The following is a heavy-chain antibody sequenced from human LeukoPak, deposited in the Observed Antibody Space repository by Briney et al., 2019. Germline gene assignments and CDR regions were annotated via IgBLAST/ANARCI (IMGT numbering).Heavy chain of an antibody. CDR3: ARDGPGSGYPY. CDR1: VCSFTNYG. CDR2: IRAYIGNS. J-gene: IGHJ4*02. V-gene: IGHV1-18*01. D-gene: IGHD3-22*01. Sequence: SVKVSCKASVCSFTNYGSSRLRQAPREGREWMGWIRAYIGNSNYVLKLQGRVTMTTDTSTSTAEMELRSLRSDDTAVYYCARDGPGSGYPYWGQGTLVTVSS.